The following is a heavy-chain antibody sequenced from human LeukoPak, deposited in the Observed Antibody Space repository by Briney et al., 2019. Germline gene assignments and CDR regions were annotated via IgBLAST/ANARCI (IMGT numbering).Heavy chain of an antibody. D-gene: IGHD5-12*01. V-gene: IGHV3-23*01. Sequence: GGSLRLSCAASGFTISSYAMSWVRQAPGKELEWVSGVSGSGGSTYYADSVKGRFTISRDNSKNTLYLQMNSLRAEDTAVYYCAKDLDIVATITGNWGQGTLVTVSS. CDR3: AKDLDIVATITGN. J-gene: IGHJ4*02. CDR2: VSGSGGST. CDR1: GFTISSYA.